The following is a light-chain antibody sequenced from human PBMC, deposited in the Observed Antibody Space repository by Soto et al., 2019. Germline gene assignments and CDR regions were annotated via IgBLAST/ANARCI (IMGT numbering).Light chain of an antibody. CDR3: LRYRTWLPLT. CDR1: QSVSSN. CDR2: GAF. V-gene: IGKV3-15*01. Sequence: EIVMTQSPATLSVSPGERVTLSCRASQSVSSNLAWYQQKPGQAPRLLIYGAFTRATGIPARFSGSGSGTAFTLTISGLQSEDFEVYFCLRYRTWLPLTFGGGTKVEIK. J-gene: IGKJ4*01.